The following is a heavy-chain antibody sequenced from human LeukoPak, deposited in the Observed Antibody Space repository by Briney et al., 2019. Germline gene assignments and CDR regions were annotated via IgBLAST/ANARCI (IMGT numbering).Heavy chain of an antibody. CDR2: IIPILGIA. Sequence: SVKVSCKASGGTFSSYAISWVRQAPGQGLDWMGRIIPILGIANYAQKFQGRVTITADKSTSTAHMELSSLRSEDTAVYYCARGFAGTTNWFDPWGQGTLVTVSS. D-gene: IGHD1-1*01. CDR3: ARGFAGTTNWFDP. V-gene: IGHV1-69*04. CDR1: GGTFSSYA. J-gene: IGHJ5*02.